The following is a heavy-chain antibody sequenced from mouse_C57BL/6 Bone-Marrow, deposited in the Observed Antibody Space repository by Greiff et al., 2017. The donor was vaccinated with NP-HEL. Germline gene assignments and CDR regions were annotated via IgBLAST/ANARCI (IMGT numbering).Heavy chain of an antibody. CDR2: ISSGGSYT. CDR1: GFTFSSYG. V-gene: IGHV5-6*01. Sequence: EVKVVESGGDLVKPGGSLKLSCAASGFTFSSYGMSWVRQTPDKRLEWVATISSGGSYTYYPDSVKGRFTISRDNAKNTLYLQMSSLKSEDTAMYYCARQRYLGVWGTGTTVTVSS. CDR3: ARQRYLGV. J-gene: IGHJ1*03.